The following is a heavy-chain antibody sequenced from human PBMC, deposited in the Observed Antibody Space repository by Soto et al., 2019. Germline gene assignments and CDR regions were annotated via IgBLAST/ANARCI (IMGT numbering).Heavy chain of an antibody. J-gene: IGHJ6*02. V-gene: IGHV5-51*01. D-gene: IGHD2-15*01. CDR1: GYSFTSYW. Sequence: GESLKISCKGSGYSFTSYWIGWVRQMPGKGLEWMGIIYPGDSDTRYSPSFQGQVTISADKSISTAYLQWSSLKASDTAMYYCARLADCSGGSCYSTYYYYGMDVWGQAITVTVAS. CDR2: IYPGDSDT. CDR3: ARLADCSGGSCYSTYYYYGMDV.